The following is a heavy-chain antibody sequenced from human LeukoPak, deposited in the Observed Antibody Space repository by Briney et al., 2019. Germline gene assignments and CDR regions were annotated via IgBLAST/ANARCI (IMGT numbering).Heavy chain of an antibody. D-gene: IGHD1-1*01. Sequence: PSETLSLTCTVSGGSISSYYWSWIRQPPGKGLEWIGYIYYSGSTNYNPSLKSGVTISVDTSKNQFYLKLSSVTAADTAVYYCARDRNDYYYYYGMDVWGQGTTVTVSS. V-gene: IGHV4-59*01. CDR1: GGSISSYY. CDR2: IYYSGST. J-gene: IGHJ6*02. CDR3: ARDRNDYYYYYGMDV.